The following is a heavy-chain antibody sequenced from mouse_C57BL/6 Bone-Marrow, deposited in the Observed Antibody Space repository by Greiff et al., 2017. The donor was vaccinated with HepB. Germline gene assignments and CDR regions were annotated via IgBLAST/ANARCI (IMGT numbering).Heavy chain of an antibody. CDR3: ARPYYYGSSYWYFDV. CDR1: GVDFSRYW. CDR2: INPDSSTI. V-gene: IGHV4-1*01. J-gene: IGHJ1*03. Sequence: GVDFSRYWMSWVRRAPGKGLEWIGEINPDSSTINYAPSLKDKFIISRDNAKNTLYLQMSKVRSEDTALYYCARPYYYGSSYWYFDVWGTGTTVTVSS. D-gene: IGHD1-1*01.